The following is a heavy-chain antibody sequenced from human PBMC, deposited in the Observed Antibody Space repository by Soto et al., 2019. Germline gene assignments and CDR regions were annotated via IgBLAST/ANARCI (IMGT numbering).Heavy chain of an antibody. J-gene: IGHJ5*02. CDR3: ARVPDR. V-gene: IGHV4-30-2*01. CDR2: IYHSGNT. CDR1: GVSIRSGGYS. D-gene: IGHD2-2*01. Sequence: TLSLTCAVSGVSIRSGGYSWSWIRQPPGKGLEWIGYIYHSGNTYYNPSLKSRVTISVDRSKNQFSLKLSSVTAADTAVYYCARVPDRWGQGTLVTVSS.